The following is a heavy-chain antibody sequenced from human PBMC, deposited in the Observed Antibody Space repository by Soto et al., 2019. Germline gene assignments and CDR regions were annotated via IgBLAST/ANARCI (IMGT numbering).Heavy chain of an antibody. CDR1: GFTVSTNY. J-gene: IGHJ3*02. CDR2: IYSGAKP. Sequence: EVPLVESGGGLVQPGGSLRLSCAASGFTVSTNYMNWVRQAPGQGLEWVAIIYSGAKPYYTDSVKDRFIISRDNSKNTLYLQMNSLRAEDTALYYCARWQPYRGTYFPFDIWGQGTMVTVSS. V-gene: IGHV3-66*01. D-gene: IGHD1-26*01. CDR3: ARWQPYRGTYFPFDI.